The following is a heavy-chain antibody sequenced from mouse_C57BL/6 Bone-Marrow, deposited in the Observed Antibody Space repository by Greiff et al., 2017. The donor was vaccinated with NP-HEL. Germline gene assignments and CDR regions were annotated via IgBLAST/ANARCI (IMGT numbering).Heavy chain of an antibody. V-gene: IGHV1-76*01. D-gene: IGHD3-2*02. CDR1: GYTFTDYY. J-gene: IGHJ3*01. CDR2: IYPGSGNT. CDR3: ARPLDSSGYVAWLAY. Sequence: QVQLKESGAELVRPGASVKLSCTASGYTFTDYYINWVKQRPGQGLEWIARIYPGSGNTYYNEKFTGKATLTAEQSSSTAYMQLSSLTSEESAVYFWARPLDSSGYVAWLAYWGQGTRVSVSA.